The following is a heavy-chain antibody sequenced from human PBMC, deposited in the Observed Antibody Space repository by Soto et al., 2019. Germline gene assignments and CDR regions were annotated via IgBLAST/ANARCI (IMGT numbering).Heavy chain of an antibody. Sequence: QVQLVESGGGVVQPGRSLRLSCAASGFTFSSYAMHWVRQAPGKGLEWVAVISYDGSNKYYADSVKGRFTISRDNSKNTLYLQMNSLRAEDTAVYYCARSYCGGDCPTGYFQHWGQGTLVTVSS. D-gene: IGHD2-21*02. CDR1: GFTFSSYA. J-gene: IGHJ1*01. CDR2: ISYDGSNK. V-gene: IGHV3-30-3*01. CDR3: ARSYCGGDCPTGYFQH.